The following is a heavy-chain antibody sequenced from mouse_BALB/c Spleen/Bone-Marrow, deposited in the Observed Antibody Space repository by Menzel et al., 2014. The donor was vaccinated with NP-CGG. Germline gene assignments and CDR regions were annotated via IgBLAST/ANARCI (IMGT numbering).Heavy chain of an antibody. V-gene: IGHV1-69*01. CDR2: IDTSDSYT. CDR3: ARGTGWYFDV. Sequence: VKLMESGAELVMPGASVKMSCKASGYTFTDYWMHWVKQRPGQGLEWIGAIDTSDSYTSYNQKFKGKATLTVDESSSTAYMQLSSLTSEDSAVYYCARGTGWYFDVWGAGTTVTVSS. J-gene: IGHJ1*01. CDR1: GYTFTDYW. D-gene: IGHD4-1*01.